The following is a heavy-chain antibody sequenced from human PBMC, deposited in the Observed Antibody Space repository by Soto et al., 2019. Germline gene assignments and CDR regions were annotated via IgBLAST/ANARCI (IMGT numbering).Heavy chain of an antibody. CDR2: IYYSGST. D-gene: IGHD3-3*01. V-gene: IGHV4-31*03. J-gene: IGHJ6*02. Sequence: KASETLSLTCTVSGGSISNGGYYWTWIRQHPGKGLEWIGYIYYSGSTYYNPSLKSRVTISVDTSKNQFSLKLTSVTAADTAVYYCARDVTDFWSGHECMDVWGQGTTVTVSS. CDR1: GGSISNGGYY. CDR3: ARDVTDFWSGHECMDV.